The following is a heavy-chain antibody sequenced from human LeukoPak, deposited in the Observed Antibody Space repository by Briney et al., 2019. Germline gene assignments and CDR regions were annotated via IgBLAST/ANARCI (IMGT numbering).Heavy chain of an antibody. J-gene: IGHJ2*01. CDR2: INHSGST. CDR3: ARLTIPVKALSGIVVVPAARYFDL. CDR1: GGSFSGYY. V-gene: IGHV4-34*01. D-gene: IGHD2-2*01. Sequence: SETLSLTCAVYGGSFSGYYWSWIRQPPGKGLEWIGEINHSGSTNYNPSLKSRVTISVDTSKNQFSLKLSSVTAAGTAVYYCARLTIPVKALSGIVVVPAARYFDLWGRGTLVTVSS.